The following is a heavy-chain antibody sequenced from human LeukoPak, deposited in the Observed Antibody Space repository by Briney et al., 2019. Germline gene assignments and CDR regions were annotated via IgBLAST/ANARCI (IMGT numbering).Heavy chain of an antibody. V-gene: IGHV3-21*01. CDR3: AGDYRGTCAGNDY. D-gene: IGHD1-26*01. J-gene: IGHJ4*02. Sequence: KTGGSLRLSCTASGFAFSSYGKNWGRQAPGKGLEWGSSISGNSSYIYYADSVKDRFTISRDNARTSLYLQMNSLRAEDTAVYYCAGDYRGTCAGNDYWGQGTLVTVSS. CDR1: GFAFSSYG. CDR2: ISGNSSYI.